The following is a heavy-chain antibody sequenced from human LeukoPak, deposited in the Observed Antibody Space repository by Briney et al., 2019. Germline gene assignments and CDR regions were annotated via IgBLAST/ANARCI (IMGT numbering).Heavy chain of an antibody. CDR2: IIPILGIA. V-gene: IGHV1-69*04. J-gene: IGHJ4*02. CDR3: AVAIEYSSSPPGY. CDR1: GGTFSSYA. D-gene: IGHD6-6*01. Sequence: GASVKVSCKASGGTFSSYAISWVRQAPGQGLEWTGRIIPILGIANYAQKFQGRVTITADKSTSTAYMELSSLRSEDTAVYYCAVAIEYSSSPPGYWGQGTLVTVSS.